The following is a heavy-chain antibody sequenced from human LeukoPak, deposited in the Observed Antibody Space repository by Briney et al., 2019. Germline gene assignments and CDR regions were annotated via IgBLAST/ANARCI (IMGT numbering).Heavy chain of an antibody. CDR1: GFTFSSYA. D-gene: IGHD4-17*01. CDR2: IRGSGGST. Sequence: GGALTLSCAASGFTFSSYAMSWVGQARGTGREWVSAIRGSGGSTYSADSVRGRFTISRDNSKNNLYLQMNSLRAEDTAVYYCARRGVGDGGTRHSFDIWGQGTMVTVSS. V-gene: IGHV3-23*01. CDR3: ARRGVGDGGTRHSFDI. J-gene: IGHJ3*02.